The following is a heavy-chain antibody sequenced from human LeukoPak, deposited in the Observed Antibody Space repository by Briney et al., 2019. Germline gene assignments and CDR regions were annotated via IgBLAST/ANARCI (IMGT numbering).Heavy chain of an antibody. CDR2: IYPGDSDT. Sequence: GESLKISCKGSGYSFTSYWIGWVRQMPGKGLEWMGIIYPGDSDTRYSPSFQGQVTISADKSISTAYLQWSSLKASDTAMYYCARLGIAAVPLLDGEYFQHWGQGTLVTVSS. CDR3: ARLGIAAVPLLDGEYFQH. J-gene: IGHJ1*01. D-gene: IGHD6-13*01. V-gene: IGHV5-51*01. CDR1: GYSFTSYW.